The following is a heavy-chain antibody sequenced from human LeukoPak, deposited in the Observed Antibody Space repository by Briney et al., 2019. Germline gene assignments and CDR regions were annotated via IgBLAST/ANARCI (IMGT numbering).Heavy chain of an antibody. D-gene: IGHD2-15*01. CDR3: ARGTVVLLSAMDV. CDR2: ISSSSTYI. V-gene: IGHV3-21*01. Sequence: GGSLRFSCAASGFSLSNHDINWVCQAPGKGLQWVSSISSSSTYIYYGDSVKGRFTVSRDNAKNSVSLQMNSLRADDTAVYYCARGTVVLLSAMDVWGQGTTVIVSS. J-gene: IGHJ6*02. CDR1: GFSLSNHD.